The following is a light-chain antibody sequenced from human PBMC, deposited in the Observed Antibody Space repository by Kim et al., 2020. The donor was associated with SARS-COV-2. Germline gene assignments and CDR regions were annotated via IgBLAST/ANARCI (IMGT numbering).Light chain of an antibody. V-gene: IGKV4-1*01. Sequence: SATINCKSSQSVLYSSNNKNYLAWYQQRPGHPPNLLIYWAATRESGVPDRFSGSGSGTDFTLTISSLQAEDVAVYYCQQYYTTPYTFGQGTKLEI. J-gene: IGKJ2*01. CDR3: QQYYTTPYT. CDR2: WAA. CDR1: QSVLYSSNNKNY.